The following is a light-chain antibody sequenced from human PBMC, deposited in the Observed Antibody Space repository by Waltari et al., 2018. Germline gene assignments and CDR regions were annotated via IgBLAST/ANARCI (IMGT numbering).Light chain of an antibody. CDR1: SSDVGAYNY. CDR3: SSYTTTGTLV. Sequence: QSALTQPASVSGSPGQSITISCTGTSSDVGAYNYVSWYQQHPGKAPKYIIYDVSYRPTGVSKRFSGSKSGNTASLTISGLQVEDEADYYCSSYTTTGTLVFATGTKVTVL. J-gene: IGLJ1*01. CDR2: DVS. V-gene: IGLV2-14*03.